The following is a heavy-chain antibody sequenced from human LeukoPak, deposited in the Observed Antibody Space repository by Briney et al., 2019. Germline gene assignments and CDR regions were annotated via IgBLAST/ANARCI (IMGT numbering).Heavy chain of an antibody. CDR3: ARLAADYYDSSGPWVPG. J-gene: IGHJ4*02. CDR2: MNRDGSEV. CDR1: GFPFAPFW. Sequence: PGGSLRLSCAAPGFPFAPFWMTWGRQAPGKGPGFVATMNRDGSEVAYGQSVRGRFTISRDNAKNSLYLQMYTLRAEDTAVYYCARLAADYYDSSGPWVPGWGQGTLVTVSS. V-gene: IGHV3-7*05. D-gene: IGHD3-22*01.